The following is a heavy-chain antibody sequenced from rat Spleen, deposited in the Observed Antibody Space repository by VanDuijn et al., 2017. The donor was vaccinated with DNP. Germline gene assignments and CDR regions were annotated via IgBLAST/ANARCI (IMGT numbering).Heavy chain of an antibody. V-gene: IGHV5S13*01. Sequence: EVQLVESGGGLVQPGRSLKLSCAASGLTFSYYAMAWVRQAPTKGLEWVASISNSGSETKYRDSVQGRFTISRDNAKNTLYLQMNSLRSEDTATYYCASNNYYWGQGVMVTVSS. CDR1: GLTFSYYA. CDR2: ISNSGSET. J-gene: IGHJ2*01. D-gene: IGHD1-10*01. CDR3: ASNNYY.